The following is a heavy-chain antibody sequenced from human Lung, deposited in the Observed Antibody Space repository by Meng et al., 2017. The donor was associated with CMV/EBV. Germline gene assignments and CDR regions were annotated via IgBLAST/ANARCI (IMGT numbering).Heavy chain of an antibody. CDR1: GGSISSSSYY. CDR3: SRLWGSSRSPLSDY. V-gene: IGHV4-39*01. CDR2: IYSSGTT. J-gene: IGHJ4*02. D-gene: IGHD6-13*01. Sequence: SETXSLXXTVSGGSISSSSYYWGWIRQPPGKGLEWIGNIYSSGTTYYNPSLKSRVTISVDTSKNQISLRLTSVTAADTAVYYCSRLWGSSRSPLSDYWGQGTLVXVSS.